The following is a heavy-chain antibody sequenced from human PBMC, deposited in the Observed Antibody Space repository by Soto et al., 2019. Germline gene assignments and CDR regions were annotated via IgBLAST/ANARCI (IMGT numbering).Heavy chain of an antibody. V-gene: IGHV3-48*01. D-gene: IGHD7-27*01. CDR1: GFSFSDYP. CDR3: AREDWGFDL. Sequence: GGSLRLSCAGSGFSFSDYPMNWVRQPPGKGPEWISNIRISGSPTFYADSVRGRFIISRDNARNSLYLQMNSLRGEDTAVYYCAREDWGFDLWGQGTLVTVSS. CDR2: IRISGSPT. J-gene: IGHJ4*02.